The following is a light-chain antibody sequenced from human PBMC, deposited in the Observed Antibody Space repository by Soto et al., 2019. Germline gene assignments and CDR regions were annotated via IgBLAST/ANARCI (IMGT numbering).Light chain of an antibody. Sequence: EVVLTQSRVTLSLSPGEGATLSCRASQSVNSRYLAWYQQKPGQAPRLLIYAASTRATGIPDRFSGSASGTDFTLTISRLEPEDFALYYCPRYGDSPPNTFGQLTKVDIX. CDR2: AAS. V-gene: IGKV3-20*01. CDR3: PRYGDSPPNT. CDR1: QSVNSRY. J-gene: IGKJ2*01.